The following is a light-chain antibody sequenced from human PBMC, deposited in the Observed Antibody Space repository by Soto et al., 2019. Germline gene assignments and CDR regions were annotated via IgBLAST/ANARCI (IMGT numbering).Light chain of an antibody. CDR1: SSDVGSYNL. J-gene: IGLJ1*01. V-gene: IGLV2-23*01. CDR2: EGS. Sequence: QSALTQPASXSGSPGQSITISCTGTSSDVGSYNLVSWYQQHPGKAPKLMIYEGSKRPSGVSNRFSGSKSGNTASLTISGLQAEHEADYYCYSYAGSSSYVFGTGTTVT. CDR3: YSYAGSSSYV.